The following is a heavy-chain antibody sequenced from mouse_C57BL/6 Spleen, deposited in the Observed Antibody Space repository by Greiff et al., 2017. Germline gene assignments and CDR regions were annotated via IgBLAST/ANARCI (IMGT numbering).Heavy chain of an antibody. CDR3: ARSGGNDAWFAY. D-gene: IGHD2-2*01. Sequence: QVQLQQPGAELVKPGASVKLSCKASGYTFTSYWMHWVKQRPGQGLEWIGMIHPNSGSTNYNEKFKSKATLTVDKSSSTAYMQLSSLTSEDSAVYYCARSGGNDAWFAYWGQGTLVTVSA. V-gene: IGHV1-64*01. CDR1: GYTFTSYW. CDR2: IHPNSGST. J-gene: IGHJ3*01.